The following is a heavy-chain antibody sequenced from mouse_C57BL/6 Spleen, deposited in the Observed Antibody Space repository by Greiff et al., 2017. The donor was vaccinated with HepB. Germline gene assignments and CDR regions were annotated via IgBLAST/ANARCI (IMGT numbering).Heavy chain of an antibody. CDR3: TRETGRYYFDY. CDR1: GFNIKDDY. CDR2: IDPENGDT. V-gene: IGHV14-4*01. D-gene: IGHD4-1*01. J-gene: IGHJ2*01. Sequence: VQLQQSGAELVRPGASVKLSCTASGFNIKDDYMHWVKQRPEQGLEWIGWIDPENGDTEYASKFQGKATITADTSSNTAYLQLSSLKSEDTAVYYCTRETGRYYFDYWGQGTTLTVSS.